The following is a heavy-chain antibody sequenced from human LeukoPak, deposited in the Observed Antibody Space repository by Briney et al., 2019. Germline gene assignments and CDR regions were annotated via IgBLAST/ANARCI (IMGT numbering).Heavy chain of an antibody. Sequence: SETLSLTCTVSGDSISNHYWSWIRQPPGKELEWIGYIYSNGNTNYNPSLKSRVTISVDTSKNQFSLKLTSVTAADTAVYYCARYCSGGSCGFDPWGQGTLVTVSS. CDR2: IYSNGNT. J-gene: IGHJ5*02. CDR1: GDSISNHY. D-gene: IGHD2-15*01. V-gene: IGHV4-59*11. CDR3: ARYCSGGSCGFDP.